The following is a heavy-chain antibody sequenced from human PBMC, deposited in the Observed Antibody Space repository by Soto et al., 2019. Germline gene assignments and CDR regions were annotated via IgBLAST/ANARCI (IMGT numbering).Heavy chain of an antibody. CDR3: AREPKQNYDTSTWNGGFDS. CDR2: VSTSWNV. V-gene: IGHV4-4*07. Sequence: SETLSLTCTVSGGSLTKYYWSWIRQPAGKGLEWIGRVSTSWNVVSKASLRSRLTMSVDTSKNQFSLRLTSVTAADTAVYYCAREPKQNYDTSTWNGGFDSWGPGTLVTVSS. J-gene: IGHJ4*02. D-gene: IGHD3-22*01. CDR1: GGSLTKYY.